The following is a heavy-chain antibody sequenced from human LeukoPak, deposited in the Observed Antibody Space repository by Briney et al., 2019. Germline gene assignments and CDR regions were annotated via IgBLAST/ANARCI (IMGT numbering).Heavy chain of an antibody. J-gene: IGHJ4*02. Sequence: GGSLRLSCAASGFTFSSSAMSWVRQAPGKGLEWGSAISNNGGYTYYADSVQGRFTISRDNSKSTLCLQMNSLRAEDTAVYYCAKQLGYCSDGSCYFPYWGQGTLVTVSS. CDR1: GFTFSSSA. D-gene: IGHD2-15*01. CDR3: AKQLGYCSDGSCYFPY. V-gene: IGHV3-23*01. CDR2: ISNNGGYT.